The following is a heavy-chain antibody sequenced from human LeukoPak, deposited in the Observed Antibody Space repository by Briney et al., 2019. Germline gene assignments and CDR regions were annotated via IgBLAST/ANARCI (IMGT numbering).Heavy chain of an antibody. CDR2: INHSGST. Sequence: SETLSLTCAVYGGSFSGYYWSWIRQPPGKGLEWIGEINHSGSTNYNPSLKSRVTISVDTSKNQFSLKLSSVTAADTAVYYCARGVTFDYWGQGTLVTVSS. CDR1: GGSFSGYY. J-gene: IGHJ4*02. D-gene: IGHD4-11*01. V-gene: IGHV4-34*01. CDR3: ARGVTFDY.